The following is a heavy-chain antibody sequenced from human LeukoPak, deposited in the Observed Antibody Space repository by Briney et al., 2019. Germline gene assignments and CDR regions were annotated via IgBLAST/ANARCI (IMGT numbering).Heavy chain of an antibody. CDR1: GFTVSSNY. CDR2: IYSGGST. J-gene: IGHJ4*02. D-gene: IGHD1-26*01. V-gene: IGHV3-53*01. Sequence: GGSLRLSCAASGFTVSSNYMSWVRQAPGKGLEWVSVIYSGGSTYYADSVKGRFTISRDNSKNTLYLQMNSLRAEDTAVYYCAKDSGSYSGDYFDYWGQGTLVTVSS. CDR3: AKDSGSYSGDYFDY.